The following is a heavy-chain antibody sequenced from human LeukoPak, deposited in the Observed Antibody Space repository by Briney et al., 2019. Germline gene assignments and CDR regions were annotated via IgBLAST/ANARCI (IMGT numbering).Heavy chain of an antibody. CDR3: ARGERPDY. CDR2: IKEDGREK. J-gene: IGHJ4*02. Sequence: PGGSLRLSCATPGFTFSSSWMSWVRQAPGKGLECVANIKEDGREKYYVDSVKGRFTISRDNAKNSLYLQMSSLRAEDTAVYYCARGERPDYWGQGTLVTVSS. V-gene: IGHV3-7*01. CDR1: GFTFSSSW.